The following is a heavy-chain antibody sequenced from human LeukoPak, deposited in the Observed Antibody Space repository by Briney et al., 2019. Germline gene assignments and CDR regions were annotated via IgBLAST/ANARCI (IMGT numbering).Heavy chain of an antibody. CDR3: AIPGSGSYYYGMDV. Sequence: ASVKVSCKASGYTFTGYYMHWVRQAPGQGLEWMGWINPDSGGTNYAQKFQGRVTMTRDTSISTAYMELSRLRSDDTAVYYCAIPGSGSYYYGMDVWGQGTTVTVSS. J-gene: IGHJ6*02. D-gene: IGHD3-3*01. CDR2: INPDSGGT. CDR1: GYTFTGYY. V-gene: IGHV1-2*02.